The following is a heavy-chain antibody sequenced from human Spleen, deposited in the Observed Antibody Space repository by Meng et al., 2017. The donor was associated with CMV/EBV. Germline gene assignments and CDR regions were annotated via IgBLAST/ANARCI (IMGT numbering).Heavy chain of an antibody. J-gene: IGHJ4*02. D-gene: IGHD1-26*01. Sequence: GGSLRLSCAASGFTFSSYEMNWVRQAPGKGLEWVSSISSSSSYIYYADSVKGRFTISRDNAKNSLYLQMNSLRAEDTAVYYCARDRVGATEHWGQGTLVTVSS. CDR3: ARDRVGATEH. CDR2: ISSSSSYI. V-gene: IGHV3-21*01. CDR1: GFTFSSYE.